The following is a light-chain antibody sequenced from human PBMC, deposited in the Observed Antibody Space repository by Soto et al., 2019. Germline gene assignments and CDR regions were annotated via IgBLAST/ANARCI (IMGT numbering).Light chain of an antibody. CDR2: DVS. V-gene: IGLV2-14*01. CDR1: STDVGGYNY. J-gene: IGLJ1*01. Sequence: QSVLTQPASVSGSPGQSITISCTGTSTDVGGYNYVSWYQQHPGKAPKLLISDVSNRPSGVSFRFSGSKSGNTASLTISGLQAEDEADYYCYSYSGGPTLYLFGTGTKLTVL. CDR3: YSYSGGPTLYL.